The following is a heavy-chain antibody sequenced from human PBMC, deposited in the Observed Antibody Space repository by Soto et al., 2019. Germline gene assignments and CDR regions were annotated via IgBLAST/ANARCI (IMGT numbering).Heavy chain of an antibody. Sequence: ASVKVSCKASGYTFTSYYMHWVRQAPGQGLEWMGIINPSGGSTSYAQKFQGRVTMTRDTSTSTVYMELSSLRSEDTAVYYCARGSLLWFGAKYAFDIWGKGKMVTVPS. J-gene: IGHJ3*02. CDR1: GYTFTSYY. V-gene: IGHV1-46*03. CDR2: INPSGGST. D-gene: IGHD3-10*01. CDR3: ARGSLLWFGAKYAFDI.